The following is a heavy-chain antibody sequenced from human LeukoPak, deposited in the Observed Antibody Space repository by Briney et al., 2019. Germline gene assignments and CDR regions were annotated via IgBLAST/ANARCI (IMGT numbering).Heavy chain of an antibody. V-gene: IGHV3-23*01. D-gene: IGHD4-11*01. CDR1: GFIFSNYA. CDR2: ISGGGGGT. J-gene: IGHJ4*02. Sequence: GGSLRLSCAASGFIFSNYAMSWVRQAPGKGPEWVSGISGGGGGTYYADSVKGRFTISRANSKTTLYLQMKSLRVDDTAVYYCAKSVEHSNYRKFHDWGQGTLVTVSS. CDR3: AKSVEHSNYRKFHD.